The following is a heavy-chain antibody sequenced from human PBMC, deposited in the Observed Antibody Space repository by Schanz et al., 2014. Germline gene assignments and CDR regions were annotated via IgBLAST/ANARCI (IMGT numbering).Heavy chain of an antibody. CDR3: AKAEYDILTDSYSRLDP. CDR2: ISAYNGNT. D-gene: IGHD3-9*01. V-gene: IGHV1-18*01. Sequence: QVQLVQSGAEVKKPGASVKVSCKASGYTFTSYGISWVRQAPGQGLEWMGWISAYNGNTKYPQKLQGRVTMTADTATNTACMELRSLRSDDTAVYYCAKAEYDILTDSYSRLDPWGQGTLVTVSS. CDR1: GYTFTSYG. J-gene: IGHJ5*02.